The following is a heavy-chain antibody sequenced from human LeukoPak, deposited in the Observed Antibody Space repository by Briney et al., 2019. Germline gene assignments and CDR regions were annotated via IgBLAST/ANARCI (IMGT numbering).Heavy chain of an antibody. V-gene: IGHV1-2*02. D-gene: IGHD6-13*01. J-gene: IGHJ4*02. Sequence: ASVKVSCKASGYTFTGYYMHWVRQAPGQGLEWMGWINPNSGGTNYAQKFQGRVTMTRDTSISTVYMELSRLRSDDTAVYYCARDSITAAHCYDYWGQGTLVTVSS. CDR1: GYTFTGYY. CDR3: ARDSITAAHCYDY. CDR2: INPNSGGT.